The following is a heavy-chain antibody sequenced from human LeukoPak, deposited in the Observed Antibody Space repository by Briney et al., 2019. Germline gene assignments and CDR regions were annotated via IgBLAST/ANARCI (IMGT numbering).Heavy chain of an antibody. CDR1: GGSISSHY. CDR3: ARDQGVEGALDY. Sequence: PSETLSLTCTASGGSISSHYWSWIRQPPGKGLEWIGYIYYSGTTHYNPSLKSRVTISVDTSKNQFSLRLSSVTAADTAVYYCARDQGVEGALDYWGQGTLVTVSS. V-gene: IGHV4-59*11. J-gene: IGHJ4*02. D-gene: IGHD1-26*01. CDR2: IYYSGTT.